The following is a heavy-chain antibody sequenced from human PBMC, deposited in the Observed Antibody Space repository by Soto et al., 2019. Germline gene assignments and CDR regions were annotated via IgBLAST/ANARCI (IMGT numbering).Heavy chain of an antibody. CDR3: AKRRYDILTGYYHYYFDY. J-gene: IGHJ4*02. D-gene: IGHD3-9*01. CDR2: ISGSGGST. Sequence: PGGSLRLSCAASGFTFRSYARSWVRQAPGKGLEWVSAISGSGGSTYYADSVKGRFTISRDNSKNTLYLQMNSLRAEDTAVYYCAKRRYDILTGYYHYYFDYWGQGTLVTVSS. V-gene: IGHV3-23*01. CDR1: GFTFRSYA.